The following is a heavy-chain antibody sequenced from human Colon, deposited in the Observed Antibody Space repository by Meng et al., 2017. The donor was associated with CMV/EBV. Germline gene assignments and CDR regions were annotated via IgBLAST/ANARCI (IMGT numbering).Heavy chain of an antibody. CDR2: FDPEAGAK. CDR1: GYTLTNLP. V-gene: IGHV1-24*01. J-gene: IGHJ4*02. D-gene: IGHD2-2*02. CDR3: ATAHNVLLGHCTSTTCYTLDY. Sequence: ASVKVSCKVSGYTLTNLPMHWVRQAPGQGLEWMGCFDPEAGAKIYAQKFQGRLTMTEDTSTGTAYMELSSLRSEDTAVYYCATAHNVLLGHCTSTTCYTLDYWGQGTLVTVSS.